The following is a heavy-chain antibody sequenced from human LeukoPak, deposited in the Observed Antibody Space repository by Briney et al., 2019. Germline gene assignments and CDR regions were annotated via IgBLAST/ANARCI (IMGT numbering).Heavy chain of an antibody. CDR1: GGSFSGYY. D-gene: IGHD3-22*01. Sequence: SETLSLTCAVYGGSFSGYYWSWIRQPPGKGLEWIGEINHSGSTNYNPSLKSRVTISVDTSKNQFSLKLSSVTAADTAVYYCARLDSSGYYYYAFDIWGQGTMVTVSS. J-gene: IGHJ3*02. CDR2: INHSGST. CDR3: ARLDSSGYYYYAFDI. V-gene: IGHV4-34*01.